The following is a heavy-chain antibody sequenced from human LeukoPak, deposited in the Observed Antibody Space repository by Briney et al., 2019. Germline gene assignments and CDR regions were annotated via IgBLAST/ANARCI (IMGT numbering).Heavy chain of an antibody. D-gene: IGHD2-2*01. CDR2: IYTSGST. V-gene: IGHV4-4*09. CDR3: ARRVSDIVVVPAANYYYYYYMDV. Sequence: PSETLSLTCTVSGGSISSYYWSWIRQPPGKGQEWIGYIYTSGSTNYNPSLKSRVTISVDTSKNQFSLKLSSVTAADTAVYYCARRVSDIVVVPAANYYYYYYMDVWGKGTTVTVSS. J-gene: IGHJ6*03. CDR1: GGSISSYY.